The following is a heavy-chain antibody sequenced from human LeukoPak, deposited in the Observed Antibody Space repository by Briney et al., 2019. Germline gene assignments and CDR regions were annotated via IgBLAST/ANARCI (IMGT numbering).Heavy chain of an antibody. D-gene: IGHD3-9*01. CDR1: RFTFSSYG. V-gene: IGHV3-30*03. CDR2: ISYDGSNK. Sequence: GRSLRLSCAASRFTFSSYGMHWVRQAPGKGLEWVAVISYDGSNKYYADSVKGRFTISRDNSKNTLYLQMNSLRAEDTAVYYRAIDLVLRYFDWAFDYWGQGTLVTVSS. J-gene: IGHJ4*02. CDR3: AIDLVLRYFDWAFDY.